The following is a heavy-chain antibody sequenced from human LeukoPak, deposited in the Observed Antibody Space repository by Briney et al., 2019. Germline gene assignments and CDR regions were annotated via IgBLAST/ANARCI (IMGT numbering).Heavy chain of an antibody. CDR1: GFTFSSYW. Sequence: PGGSLRLSCAASGFTFSSYWMHWVRQAPGKGLVWVSRINSDGSSTSYADSVKGRFTISRDNAKNTLYLQMNRLRAEDTAVYYCARVMGRTNAIDYWGQGTLVTVSS. CDR3: ARVMGRTNAIDY. CDR2: INSDGSST. J-gene: IGHJ4*02. V-gene: IGHV3-74*01. D-gene: IGHD1-1*01.